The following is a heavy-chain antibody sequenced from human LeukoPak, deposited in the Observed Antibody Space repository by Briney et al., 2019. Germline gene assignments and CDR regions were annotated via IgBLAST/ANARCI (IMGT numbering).Heavy chain of an antibody. CDR3: PRLLDCHYSRAPDIFGI. D-gene: IGHD2-21*02. CDR1: GVSLSRNY. Sequence: SQTLSLTCAVSGVSLSRNYWTWIRQPPGKGLQYIGHVPYNGRTTYNTSLQSRLTISLDTTNNRFSLQLPPLTALDPAVYYCPRLLDCHYSRAPDIFGIWGQGTMVTVSS. J-gene: IGHJ3*02. CDR2: VPYNGRT. V-gene: IGHV4-59*01.